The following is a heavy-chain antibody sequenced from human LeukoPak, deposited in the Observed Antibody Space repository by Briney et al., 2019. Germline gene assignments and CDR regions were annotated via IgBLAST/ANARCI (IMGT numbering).Heavy chain of an antibody. J-gene: IGHJ4*02. CDR1: GFTFSNAW. V-gene: IGHV3-15*01. CDR2: IKSKTDGGTT. Sequence: PGGSLRLSCAASGFTFSNAWMSWVRQAPGKGLEWVGRIKSKTDGGTTDYAAPVKGRFTISRDDSKNTLYLQMNSLKTEDTAVYYCTTAGVITIADLRIDYWGQGTLVTVSS. CDR3: TTAGVITIADLRIDY. D-gene: IGHD3-22*01.